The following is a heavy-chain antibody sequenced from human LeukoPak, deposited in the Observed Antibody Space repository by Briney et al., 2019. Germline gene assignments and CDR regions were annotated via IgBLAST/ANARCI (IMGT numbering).Heavy chain of an antibody. CDR1: GFTFSSYA. D-gene: IGHD2-15*01. CDR3: ARDCSLGDIVVVVAATCGMDV. Sequence: PGRSLRLSCAASGFTFSSYAMHWVRQAPGKGLEWVAVISYDGSNKYYADSVKGRFTISRDNSKNTLYLQMNSLRAEDTAVYYCARDCSLGDIVVVVAATCGMDVWGQGTTVTVSS. V-gene: IGHV3-30-3*01. CDR2: ISYDGSNK. J-gene: IGHJ6*02.